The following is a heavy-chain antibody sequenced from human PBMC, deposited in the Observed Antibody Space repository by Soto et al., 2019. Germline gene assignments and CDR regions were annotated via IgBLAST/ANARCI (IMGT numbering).Heavy chain of an antibody. J-gene: IGHJ2*01. V-gene: IGHV3-72*01. Sequence: EVQLVESGGGLVQPGGSLRLSGAASGFTFSDHFMDWVRQAPGKGLEWVGRAKTRAYSYTTQYAAPVKGRFTVSRDDSENSFYLQMNSLETEDTAVYYCASQEVAGTLRDRYFDFWGRGTLVTVSS. D-gene: IGHD2-15*01. CDR2: AKTRAYSYTT. CDR1: GFTFSDHF. CDR3: ASQEVAGTLRDRYFDF.